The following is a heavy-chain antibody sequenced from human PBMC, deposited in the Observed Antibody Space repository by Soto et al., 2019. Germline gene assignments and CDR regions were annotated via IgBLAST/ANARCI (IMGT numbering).Heavy chain of an antibody. D-gene: IGHD3-10*01. CDR3: ARDGRTGEIDY. CDR2: IDPKSGDA. CDR1: GYSFTNHY. J-gene: IGHJ4*02. V-gene: IGHV1-2*02. Sequence: QVQLVQSGAEVKKPGASVRVPCKASGYSFTNHYLHWVRQAPGQGLEWMGGIDPKSGDADSAQRFQGRVTMTSDTSFNTAYMELSRLTSGDTAVYYCARDGRTGEIDYWGQGTRVTVSS.